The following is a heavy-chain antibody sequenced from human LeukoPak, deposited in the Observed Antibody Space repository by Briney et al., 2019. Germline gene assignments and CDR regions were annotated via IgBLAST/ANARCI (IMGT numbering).Heavy chain of an antibody. V-gene: IGHV3-64*01. CDR1: GFPFSSYG. Sequence: GGSLRLSCAASGFPFSSYGMHWVRQAPGKGLEYVSAVSSNGGSTSYANSVKGRFTISRDNSKNTLYLQMGSLRAEDMAVYHCARDPVAASYYYYYMDVWGKGATVTVSS. CDR3: ARDPVAASYYYYYMDV. J-gene: IGHJ6*03. CDR2: VSSNGGST. D-gene: IGHD4-23*01.